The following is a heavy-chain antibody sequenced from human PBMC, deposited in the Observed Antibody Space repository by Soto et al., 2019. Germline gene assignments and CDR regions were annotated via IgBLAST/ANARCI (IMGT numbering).Heavy chain of an antibody. CDR1: GYTFTSCA. V-gene: IGHV1-3*01. CDR3: ARDLGGWTDY. Sequence: QVQLVQSGAEVKKPGASVKVSCKASGYTFTSCAMQWVRQAPGQRLEWMGWINAGNGNTKYSQKFQGRVTITSDTSASTDYMELSSLRSEDTAVYYCARDLGGWTDYWGQGTLVTVSS. D-gene: IGHD6-19*01. J-gene: IGHJ4*02. CDR2: INAGNGNT.